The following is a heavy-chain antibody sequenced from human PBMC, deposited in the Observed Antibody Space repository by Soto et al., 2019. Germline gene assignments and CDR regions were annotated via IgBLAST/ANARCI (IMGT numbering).Heavy chain of an antibody. D-gene: IGHD4-17*01. CDR3: ARHPDDGGNYYYYGMDV. CDR1: GDSISDSSFY. J-gene: IGHJ6*02. Sequence: QLQLQESGPGLVKPSETLSLTCTSSGDSISDSSFYWAWIRKPPGKGMEWIGSIYYKGYTKYNPSLERRVTITVATSRNQFALRLSSGTAADTAVDFCARHPDDGGNYYYYGMDVWGPGTTVIASS. CDR2: IYYKGYT. V-gene: IGHV4-39*01.